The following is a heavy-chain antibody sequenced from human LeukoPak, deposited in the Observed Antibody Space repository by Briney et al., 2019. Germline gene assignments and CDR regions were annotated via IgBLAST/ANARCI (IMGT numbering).Heavy chain of an antibody. CDR2: IYYSGST. Sequence: SETLSLTCTVSGGSISSSSYYWGWIRQPPGKGPEWIGSIYYSGSTYYNPSLKSRVTISVDTSKNQFSLKLSSVTAADTAVYYCASHLLQDSSGYPPYYFDYWGQGTLVTVSS. V-gene: IGHV4-39*01. D-gene: IGHD3-22*01. CDR3: ASHLLQDSSGYPPYYFDY. CDR1: GGSISSSSYY. J-gene: IGHJ4*02.